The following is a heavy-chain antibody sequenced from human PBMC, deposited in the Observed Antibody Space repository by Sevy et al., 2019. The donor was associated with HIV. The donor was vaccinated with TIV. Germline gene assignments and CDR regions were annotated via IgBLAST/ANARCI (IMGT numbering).Heavy chain of an antibody. D-gene: IGHD2-2*01. V-gene: IGHV6-1*01. CDR3: ARACCSSDSFWVLGAFDF. J-gene: IGHJ3*01. Sequence: QSQTLSLTCAISGDSVSSNSAAWNWIRQSPSRGLEWLGRTHYRSKWYNDYALSVKGRITINPDTSKNQFSLQVNSVIHDDKTVYYYARACCSSDSFWVLGAFDFWGQGTMVTVSS. CDR2: THYRSKWYN. CDR1: GDSVSSNSAA.